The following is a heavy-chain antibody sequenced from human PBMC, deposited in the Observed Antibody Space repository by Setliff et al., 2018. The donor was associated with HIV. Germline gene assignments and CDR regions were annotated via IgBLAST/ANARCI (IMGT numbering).Heavy chain of an antibody. CDR2: INHSGST. D-gene: IGHD2-2*01. CDR1: GGSFSGYY. CDR3: ARRGYCSSTSCIYGMDV. Sequence: SETLSLTCAVYGGSFSGYYWSWIRQPPGKGLEWIGEINHSGSTNYNPSLKRRVTISVDTSKNQFSLKLSSVTAADTAVYYCARRGYCSSTSCIYGMDVWGQGTTVTVSS. V-gene: IGHV4-34*01. J-gene: IGHJ6*02.